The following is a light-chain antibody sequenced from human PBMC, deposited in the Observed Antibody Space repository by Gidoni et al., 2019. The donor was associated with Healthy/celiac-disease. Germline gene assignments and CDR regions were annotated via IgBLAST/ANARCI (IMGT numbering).Light chain of an antibody. CDR3: QQYYSTLYP. J-gene: IGKJ2*01. CDR2: WAS. V-gene: IGKV4-1*01. CDR1: QSVLCSSNNKNY. Sequence: DIVMTQSPDSLAGALGERATLNCESSQSVLCSSNNKNYLAWFQQKPGQPPKLLIYWASTRESGVPYRFSGSGSGTDFTLTISTLQAEDVAVSYCQQYYSTLYPFGQGTKLEIK.